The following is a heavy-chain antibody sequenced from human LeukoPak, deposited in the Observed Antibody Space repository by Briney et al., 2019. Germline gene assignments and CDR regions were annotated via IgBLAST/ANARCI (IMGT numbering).Heavy chain of an antibody. Sequence: GGALRLFCAASGFAFSGYDMSWIRQAPGKGLEWVSYISSSGSTIYYADSVKGRFTISRDNAKNSLYLQMNSLRAEDTAVYYCARDNGAMNFDPWGQGTLVTVSS. CDR2: ISSSGSTI. D-gene: IGHD1-26*01. CDR1: GFAFSGYD. J-gene: IGHJ5*02. CDR3: ARDNGAMNFDP. V-gene: IGHV3-11*01.